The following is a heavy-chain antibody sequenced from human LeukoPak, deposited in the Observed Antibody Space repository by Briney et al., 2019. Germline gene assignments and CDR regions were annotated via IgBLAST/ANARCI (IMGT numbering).Heavy chain of an antibody. V-gene: IGHV4-39*01. CDR3: ARLRLDDPYYFDY. Sequence: SETLSLTCTVSGRSSRRNSYCWVWIRQPPGKGLEFVGSIYYSGSSYYHPSLKSRVTISVDTSKNQFSLKLSSVTAADTAVYYCARLRLDDPYYFDYWGQGTLVTVSS. J-gene: IGHJ4*02. CDR1: GRSSRRNSYC. D-gene: IGHD1-1*01. CDR2: IYYSGSS.